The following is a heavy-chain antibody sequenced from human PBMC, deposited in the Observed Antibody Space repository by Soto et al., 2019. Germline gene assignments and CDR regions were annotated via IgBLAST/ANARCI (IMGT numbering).Heavy chain of an antibody. Sequence: LGGSLRLSCAASGFTFSSYGMHWVRQAPGKGLEWVAVIWYDGSNKYYADSVKGRFTISRDNSKNTLYLQMNSLRAEDTAVYYCAKGGRAGWNDDNGMDVWGQGTTVTVSS. V-gene: IGHV3-30*02. D-gene: IGHD1-1*01. CDR1: GFTFSSYG. CDR2: IWYDGSNK. J-gene: IGHJ6*02. CDR3: AKGGRAGWNDDNGMDV.